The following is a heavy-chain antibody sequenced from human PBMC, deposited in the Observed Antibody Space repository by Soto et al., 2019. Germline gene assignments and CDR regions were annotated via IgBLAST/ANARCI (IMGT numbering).Heavy chain of an antibody. CDR3: AKTPVEIYDSSGYSFDH. CDR1: GFTFGNYA. Sequence: GGSLRLSCITSGFTFGNYAMSWVRQAPGKGLEWVSTITSSGGGTYYADSVRGRFSVSRDILRSTMYLQMNNLAAEDSATYYCAKTPVEIYDSSGYSFDHWGRGTMVTVSS. J-gene: IGHJ4*02. V-gene: IGHV3-23*01. D-gene: IGHD3-22*01. CDR2: ITSSGGGT.